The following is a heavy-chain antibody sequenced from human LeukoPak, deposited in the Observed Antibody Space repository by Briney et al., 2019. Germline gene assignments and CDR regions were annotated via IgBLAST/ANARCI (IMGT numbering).Heavy chain of an antibody. CDR1: GFAFSSYW. D-gene: IGHD3-22*01. Sequence: GGSLRLSCAASGFAFSSYWMHWVRQAPGKGLVWVSRIDSDGSTTSYADSVKGRFTISRDNAKNTLYLQMNSLRAEDTAVYYCARSVYDSGGYYRVLDYWGQGTLVTVSS. V-gene: IGHV3-74*01. J-gene: IGHJ4*02. CDR3: ARSVYDSGGYYRVLDY. CDR2: IDSDGSTT.